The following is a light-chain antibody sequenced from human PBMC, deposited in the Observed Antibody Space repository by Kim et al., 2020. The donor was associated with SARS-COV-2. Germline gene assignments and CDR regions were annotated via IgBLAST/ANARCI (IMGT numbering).Light chain of an antibody. CDR1: SSDVGGYNY. Sequence: QSALTQTASVSGSPGQSITISCTGTSSDVGGYNYVSWYQQHPGKAPKLMIYDVSNRPSGVSNRFSGSKSGNTASLTISWLQAEDEADYYCSSYTSSSTWVFCGGTKLTVL. CDR3: SSYTSSSTWV. V-gene: IGLV2-14*03. J-gene: IGLJ3*02. CDR2: DVS.